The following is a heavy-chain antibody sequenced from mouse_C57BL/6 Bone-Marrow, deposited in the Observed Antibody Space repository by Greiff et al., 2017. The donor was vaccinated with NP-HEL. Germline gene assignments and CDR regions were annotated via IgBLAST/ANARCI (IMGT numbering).Heavy chain of an antibody. CDR2: IYPGDGDT. V-gene: IGHV1-82*01. D-gene: IGHD2-4*01. Sequence: QVQLKESGPELVKPGASVKISCKASGYAFSSSWMNWVKQRPGKGLEWIGRIYPGDGDTNYNGKFKGKATLTADKSSSTAYMQLSSLTSEDSAVYFCARRFYYDYGAMDYWGQGTSVTVSS. J-gene: IGHJ4*01. CDR3: ARRFYYDYGAMDY. CDR1: GYAFSSSW.